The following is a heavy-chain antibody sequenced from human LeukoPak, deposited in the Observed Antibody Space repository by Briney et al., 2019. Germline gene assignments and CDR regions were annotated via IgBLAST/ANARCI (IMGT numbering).Heavy chain of an antibody. CDR2: ISGSGGST. CDR3: AKDSPTVVPAAMLPDAFDI. J-gene: IGHJ3*02. D-gene: IGHD2-2*01. V-gene: IGHV3-23*01. Sequence: GGSLRLSCAASGFTFSSYAMSWVRQAPGKGLEWGSAISGSGGSTFYADSVKGRFTISRDNSKNMLYLQMNSLRAEDTAVYYCAKDSPTVVPAAMLPDAFDIWGQGTMVTVSS. CDR1: GFTFSSYA.